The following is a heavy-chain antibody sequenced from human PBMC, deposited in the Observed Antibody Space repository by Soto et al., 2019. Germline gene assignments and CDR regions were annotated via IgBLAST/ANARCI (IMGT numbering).Heavy chain of an antibody. CDR1: GFAFDNYP. CDR2: ITASGDNT. Sequence: GGSLILSCAASGFAFDNYPMNWVRQAPGKGLEWVSAITASGDNTYYADAVEGRFTISRDNSKNTVFLQMNSLRAEDTAVYYCAKLDYWGRGTLVTVSS. V-gene: IGHV3-23*01. CDR3: AKLDY. J-gene: IGHJ4*02.